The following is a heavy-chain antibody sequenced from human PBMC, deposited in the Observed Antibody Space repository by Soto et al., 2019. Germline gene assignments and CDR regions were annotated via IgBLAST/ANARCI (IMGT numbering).Heavy chain of an antibody. Sequence: KSGPTLVNPTQTLTLTCSFSGFSLNTGGVAVGWIRQPPGKALEWLALIYWNDTKQYSPSLKTRLTVTKDTSKNQVVLTVTKLSPVDTGTYYCAHKLRYLDPMDVWGQGTTVTVSS. CDR2: IYWNDTK. CDR1: GFSLNTGGVA. V-gene: IGHV2-5*01. D-gene: IGHD3-9*01. CDR3: AHKLRYLDPMDV. J-gene: IGHJ6*02.